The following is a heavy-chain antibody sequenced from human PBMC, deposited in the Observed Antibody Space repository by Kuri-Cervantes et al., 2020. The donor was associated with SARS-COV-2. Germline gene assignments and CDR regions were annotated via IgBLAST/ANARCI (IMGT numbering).Heavy chain of an antibody. CDR3: ARDTAVMAAAGNYSYYATDV. J-gene: IGHJ6*02. CDR2: ISYSGNT. V-gene: IGHV4-59*12. CDR1: GGSISTYY. Sequence: GSLRLSCTVSGGSISTYYWGWIRQPPGKGLEWIGYISYSGNTNYNPSLNSRVTISLGTSNNQFSLRLTSVTAADTAVYFCARDTAVMAAAGNYSYYATDVWGQGTTVTVSS. D-gene: IGHD2-15*01.